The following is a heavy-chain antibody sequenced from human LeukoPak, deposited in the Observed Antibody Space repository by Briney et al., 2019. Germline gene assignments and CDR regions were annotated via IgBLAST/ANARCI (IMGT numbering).Heavy chain of an antibody. Sequence: SETLSLTCTVYGGSFSGYYWSWIRQPPGKGLEWIGEINHSGSTNYNPSLKSRVTISVDTSKNQFSLKLSSVTAADTAVYYCARGYYYYYGMDVWGQGTTVTVSS. J-gene: IGHJ6*02. V-gene: IGHV4-34*01. CDR1: GGSFSGYY. CDR2: INHSGST. CDR3: ARGYYYYYGMDV.